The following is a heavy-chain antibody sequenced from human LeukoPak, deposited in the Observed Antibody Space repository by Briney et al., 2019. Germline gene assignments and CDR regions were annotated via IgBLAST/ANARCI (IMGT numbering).Heavy chain of an antibody. D-gene: IGHD6-19*01. CDR2: TYYRSKWYN. V-gene: IGHV6-1*01. CDR3: ARNLAVAADPFDY. CDR1: GDSVSSNSAA. J-gene: IGHJ4*02. Sequence: SPTLSLTFAISGDSVSSNSAAWNWLRQSPSRGLEWLGSTYYRSKWYNDYAVSVKSRITINPDTSKNQFSLQLNSVTPEDTAVYYCARNLAVAADPFDYWGQGTLVTVSS.